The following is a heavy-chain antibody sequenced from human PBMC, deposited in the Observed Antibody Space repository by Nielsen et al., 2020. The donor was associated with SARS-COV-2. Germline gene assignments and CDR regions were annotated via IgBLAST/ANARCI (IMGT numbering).Heavy chain of an antibody. D-gene: IGHD2-21*01. CDR1: GFTFSSYG. Sequence: GESLKISCAASGFTFSSYGMHWVRQAPGKGLEWVAVISYDGSNKYYADSVKGRFTISRDNSKNTLYLQMNSLRAEDTAVYYCARAVVKDWYFDLWGRGTLVTVSS. J-gene: IGHJ2*01. CDR2: ISYDGSNK. CDR3: ARAVVKDWYFDL. V-gene: IGHV3-30*03.